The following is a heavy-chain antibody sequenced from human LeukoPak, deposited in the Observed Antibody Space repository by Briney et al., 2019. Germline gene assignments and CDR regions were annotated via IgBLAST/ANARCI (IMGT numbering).Heavy chain of an antibody. CDR1: GYTCTGYY. CDR2: INPNSGGT. J-gene: IGHJ3*02. D-gene: IGHD5-18*01. CDR3: ARDLLLLDDTGLRDAFDI. V-gene: IGHV1-2*02. Sequence: ASVKVSCKASGYTCTGYYMHWVRQAPRQGLEWIGWINPNSGGTNYAQKFQGRVTMTRDTSISTAYMELSRLRSDDTAVYYCARDLLLLDDTGLRDAFDIWGQGTMVTVSS.